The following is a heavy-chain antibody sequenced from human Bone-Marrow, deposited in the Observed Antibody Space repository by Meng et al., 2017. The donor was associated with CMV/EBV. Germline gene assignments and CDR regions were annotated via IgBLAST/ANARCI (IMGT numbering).Heavy chain of an antibody. Sequence: GESLKISCAASGFTFSSYSMNWVRQAPGKGLEWVSSISSSSSYIYYADSLKGRFTISRDNAKNSLYLQMNSLRAEDTAVYYCARLDSSPNEFDYWGQGTLVTVSS. V-gene: IGHV3-21*04. CDR1: GFTFSSYS. D-gene: IGHD6-13*01. CDR2: ISSSSSYI. J-gene: IGHJ4*02. CDR3: ARLDSSPNEFDY.